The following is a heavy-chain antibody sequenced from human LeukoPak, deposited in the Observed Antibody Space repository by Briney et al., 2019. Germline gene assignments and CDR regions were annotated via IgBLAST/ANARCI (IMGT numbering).Heavy chain of an antibody. CDR1: GFTFSTYA. D-gene: IGHD3-9*01. J-gene: IGHJ4*02. V-gene: IGHV3-30*04. Sequence: PGGSLRLSCAASGFTFSTYAMHWVRQAPGKGLEWVAVISFHGNNKYYADSVKGRFTISRDNSKNTLYLQMNGLRAEDTAVYYCARGDRYFDWLLFFDWGQGTLVTVSS. CDR2: ISFHGNNK. CDR3: ARGDRYFDWLLFFD.